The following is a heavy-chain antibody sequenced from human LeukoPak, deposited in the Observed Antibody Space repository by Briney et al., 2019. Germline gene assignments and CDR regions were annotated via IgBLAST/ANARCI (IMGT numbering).Heavy chain of an antibody. J-gene: IGHJ4*01. CDR1: GFTFSSYS. CDR2: SSSSSRYI. CDR3: PRDDAIGRPFDS. V-gene: IGHV3-21*04. Sequence: GGSLRLSCAACGFTFSSYSMNWVRQAPGKGPEWVSSSSSSSRYIYYAASSQGRFTIPRDHCNSTRYLQMNRPRAENTALHHCPRDDAIGRPFDSWGHRTLVT.